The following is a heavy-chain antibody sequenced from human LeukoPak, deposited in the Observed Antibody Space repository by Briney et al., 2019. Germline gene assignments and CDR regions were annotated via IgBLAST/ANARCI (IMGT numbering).Heavy chain of an antibody. J-gene: IGHJ4*02. D-gene: IGHD6-13*01. Sequence: ASVKVSCKASGGTFSSYAISWVRQAPGQGLEWMGRIIPILGIANYAQKFQGRVTITADKSTSTAYMELSSLRSGDTAVYYCASAAAGRDYWGQGTLVTVSS. CDR3: ASAAAGRDY. CDR1: GGTFSSYA. CDR2: IIPILGIA. V-gene: IGHV1-69*04.